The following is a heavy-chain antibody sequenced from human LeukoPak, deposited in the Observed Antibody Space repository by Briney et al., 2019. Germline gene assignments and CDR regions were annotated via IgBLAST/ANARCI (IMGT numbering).Heavy chain of an antibody. CDR1: GDSISRDY. D-gene: IGHD1-26*01. Sequence: PSQTLSLTCTGSGDSISRDYCTWIRQPAGKGLDWIGRFYTSGSTDYNPSLDSRVSISVDTSKNQFSLKLSSVTAADTAMYYCAHGGNSGSYSEHWGQGILVTVSS. V-gene: IGHV4-4*07. CDR2: FYTSGST. J-gene: IGHJ4*02. CDR3: AHGGNSGSYSEH.